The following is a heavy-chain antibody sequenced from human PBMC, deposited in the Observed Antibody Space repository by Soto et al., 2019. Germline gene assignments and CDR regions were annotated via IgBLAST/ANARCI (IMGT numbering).Heavy chain of an antibody. Sequence: GGSLRLSCAASGFTFSSYEMNWVRQAPGKGLEWVSYISSSGSTIYYADSVKGRFTISRDNAKNSLYLQMNSLRAEDTAVYYCARDRVVVPDPRLRYYGMDVWGQGPTVTVYS. V-gene: IGHV3-48*03. CDR3: ARDRVVVPDPRLRYYGMDV. CDR2: ISSSGSTI. D-gene: IGHD2-2*01. CDR1: GFTFSSYE. J-gene: IGHJ6*02.